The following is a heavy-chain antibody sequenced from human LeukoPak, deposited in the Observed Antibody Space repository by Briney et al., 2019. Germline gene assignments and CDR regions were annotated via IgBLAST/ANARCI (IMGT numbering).Heavy chain of an antibody. J-gene: IGHJ3*02. Sequence: PSETLSLTCTVSGGSISSYYWSWIRQPPGKGLEWIGYIYYSGSTNYNPSLKSRVTISVDTSKNQFSLKLSSVTAADTAVYYCARGPRYDFWSGALGPAFDIWGQGTMVTVSS. V-gene: IGHV4-59*01. D-gene: IGHD3-3*01. CDR3: ARGPRYDFWSGALGPAFDI. CDR1: GGSISSYY. CDR2: IYYSGST.